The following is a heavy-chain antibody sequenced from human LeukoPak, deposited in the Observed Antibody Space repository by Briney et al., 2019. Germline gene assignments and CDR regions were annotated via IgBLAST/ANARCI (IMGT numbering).Heavy chain of an antibody. CDR3: ARDFRTQLDGYSPPYHFDY. J-gene: IGHJ4*02. CDR2: ISTSSNYI. Sequence: GGSLRLSCAASGFTFSSYSMNWVRQSPGKGLEWVSFISTSSNYIYYADSVKGRFTISRDNAKKSLFLQMNSLRVEDTALYYCARDFRTQLDGYSPPYHFDYWGQGALVTVSS. CDR1: GFTFSSYS. D-gene: IGHD5-24*01. V-gene: IGHV3-21*01.